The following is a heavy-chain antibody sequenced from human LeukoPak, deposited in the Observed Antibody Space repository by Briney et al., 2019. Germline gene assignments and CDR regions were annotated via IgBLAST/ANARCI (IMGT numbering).Heavy chain of an antibody. Sequence: GGPLRLPCAASGFSFNTYSMNWVRQAPGKGLEWVSSISSSSAHIFYADSVKGRFSISRDNAKNSLYLQMNSLRVEDTAVYYCARDRGYYFDYWGQGAVVTVSS. CDR1: GFSFNTYS. J-gene: IGHJ4*02. CDR3: ARDRGYYFDY. V-gene: IGHV3-21*01. D-gene: IGHD5-24*01. CDR2: ISSSSAHI.